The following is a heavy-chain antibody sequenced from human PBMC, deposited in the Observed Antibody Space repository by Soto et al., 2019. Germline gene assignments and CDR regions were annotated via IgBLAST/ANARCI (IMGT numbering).Heavy chain of an antibody. CDR1: GFTFSSYA. D-gene: IGHD3-22*01. Sequence: QVQLVESGGGVVQPGRSLRLSCAASGFTFSSYAMHWVRQAPGKGLEWVAVISYDGSNKYYADSVKGRFTISRDNSKNTLYLQMNSLRAEDTAVYSCARDYYYDSSGYYPFGYWGQGTLVTVSS. J-gene: IGHJ4*02. CDR3: ARDYYYDSSGYYPFGY. V-gene: IGHV3-30-3*01. CDR2: ISYDGSNK.